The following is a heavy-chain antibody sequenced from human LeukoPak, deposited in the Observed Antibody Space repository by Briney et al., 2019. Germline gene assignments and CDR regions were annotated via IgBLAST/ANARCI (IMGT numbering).Heavy chain of an antibody. Sequence: GGSLRLSCAASEFTFSSYSMNWVRQAPGKGLEWVSSISSSSSYIYYADSVKGRFTISRDNAKNSLYLQVNSLRAEDTAVYYCARGGSGRDYWGQGTLVTVSS. D-gene: IGHD3-10*01. V-gene: IGHV3-21*01. CDR3: ARGGSGRDY. CDR2: ISSSSSYI. J-gene: IGHJ4*02. CDR1: EFTFSSYS.